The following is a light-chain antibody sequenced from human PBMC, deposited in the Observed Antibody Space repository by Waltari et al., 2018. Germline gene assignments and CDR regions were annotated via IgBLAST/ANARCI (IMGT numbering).Light chain of an antibody. CDR3: QQYHGWPLIT. V-gene: IGKV3-15*01. CDR1: QSVSSK. J-gene: IGKJ5*01. CDR2: GAS. Sequence: ETVMTPPATLSVSPGERVPLSCRASQSVSSKLAWYQQKRGQAPRLLIYGASTRVSDVPDRFSGSGSGTEFILTISSLRSEDLAVYFCQQYHGWPLITFGQGTRLEIK.